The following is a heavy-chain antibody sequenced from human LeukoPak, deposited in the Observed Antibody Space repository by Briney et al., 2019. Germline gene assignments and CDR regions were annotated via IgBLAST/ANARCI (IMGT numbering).Heavy chain of an antibody. J-gene: IGHJ5*02. CDR1: GGTFSSYA. D-gene: IGHD6-6*01. Sequence: ASVKVSCKASGGTFSSYAISWVRQAPGQGLEWMGGIIPIFGTANYAQKFQGRVTITTDESTSTAYMELSSLRSEDTAVYYCAIGLAAQSWFDPWGQGTLVTVSS. CDR2: IIPIFGTA. V-gene: IGHV1-69*05. CDR3: AIGLAAQSWFDP.